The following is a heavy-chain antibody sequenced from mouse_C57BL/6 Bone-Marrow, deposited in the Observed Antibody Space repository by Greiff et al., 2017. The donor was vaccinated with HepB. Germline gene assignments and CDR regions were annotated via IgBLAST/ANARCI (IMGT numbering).Heavy chain of an antibody. V-gene: IGHV1-84*01. Sequence: QVQLQQSGPELVKPGASVKISCKASGYTFTDYYINWVKQRPGQGLKWIGWIYPGSGNTKYNEKFKGKATLTVDTSSSTAYMQLSSLTSEDSAVYFCARGRGNYDAMDYWGQGTSVTVSS. CDR2: IYPGSGNT. CDR1: GYTFTDYY. CDR3: ARGRGNYDAMDY. D-gene: IGHD2-1*01. J-gene: IGHJ4*01.